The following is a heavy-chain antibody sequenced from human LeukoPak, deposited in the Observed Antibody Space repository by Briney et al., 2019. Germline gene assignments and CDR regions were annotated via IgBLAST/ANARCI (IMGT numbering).Heavy chain of an antibody. V-gene: IGHV3-48*04. CDR2: ISTTGTI. CDR1: GFTFSSYI. CDR3: ARAGSHRNSGYDY. J-gene: IGHJ4*02. Sequence: GGSLRLSCAASGFTFSSYIMNWVRQAPGKGLEWVSYISTTGTIYYADSVEGRFTISRDNAKKSLYLQMNSLRAEDTAVYYCARAGSHRNSGYDYWGQGTLVTVSS. D-gene: IGHD5-12*01.